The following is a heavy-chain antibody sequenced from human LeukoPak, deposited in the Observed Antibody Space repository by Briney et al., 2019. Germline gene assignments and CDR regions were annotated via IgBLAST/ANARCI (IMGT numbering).Heavy chain of an antibody. CDR2: ISSSSTI. J-gene: IGHJ4*02. D-gene: IGHD3-10*01. Sequence: GALRLSCAASGFTFSSYSMNWVRQAPGKGLEWVSYISSSSTIYYADSVKGRFTISRDNAKNSLYLQMNSLRAEDTAVYYCARDGLWFGELDYWGQGTLVTVSS. V-gene: IGHV3-48*04. CDR1: GFTFSSYS. CDR3: ARDGLWFGELDY.